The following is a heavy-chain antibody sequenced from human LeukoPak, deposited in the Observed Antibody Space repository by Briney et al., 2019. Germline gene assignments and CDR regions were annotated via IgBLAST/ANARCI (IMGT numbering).Heavy chain of an antibody. CDR1: GGSISSYY. CDR2: IYTSGST. J-gene: IGHJ3*02. V-gene: IGHV4-4*07. D-gene: IGHD1-26*01. CDR3: ARGPSGSSTSDAFDI. Sequence: SETLSLTCTVSGGSISSYYWSWIRQPAGKGLEWIGRIYTSGSTNYNPSLKSRDTMSVDTSKNQFSLKLSSVTAADTAVYYCARGPSGSSTSDAFDIWGQGTMVTVSS.